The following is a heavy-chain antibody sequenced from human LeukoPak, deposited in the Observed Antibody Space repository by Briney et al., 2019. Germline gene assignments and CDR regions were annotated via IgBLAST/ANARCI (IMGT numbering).Heavy chain of an antibody. CDR3: ARGSGTCSSTSCQLRFDP. D-gene: IGHD2-2*01. CDR2: INWNGGSI. J-gene: IGHJ5*02. Sequence: GGSLRLSCAASGFTFDDYGMSGVRQATGKGLEWVSGINWNGGSIGYADSVKGRFTISRDNAKHSLYLQMNSLRAEDTALYYCARGSGTCSSTSCQLRFDPWGQGTLVTVSS. V-gene: IGHV3-20*04. CDR1: GFTFDDYG.